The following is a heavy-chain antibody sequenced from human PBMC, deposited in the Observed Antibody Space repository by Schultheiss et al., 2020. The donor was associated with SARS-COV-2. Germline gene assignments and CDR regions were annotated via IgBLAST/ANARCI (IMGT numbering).Heavy chain of an antibody. CDR1: GFTFSSYG. Sequence: GESLKISCAASGFTFSSYGMHWVRQAPGKGLEWVAVISYDGSNKYYADSVKGRFTISRDNSKNTLYLQMNSLRAEDTAVYYCARDPYTATEYFDYWGQGTLVTVSS. CDR2: ISYDGSNK. CDR3: ARDPYTATEYFDY. J-gene: IGHJ4*02. D-gene: IGHD5-18*01. V-gene: IGHV3-30*03.